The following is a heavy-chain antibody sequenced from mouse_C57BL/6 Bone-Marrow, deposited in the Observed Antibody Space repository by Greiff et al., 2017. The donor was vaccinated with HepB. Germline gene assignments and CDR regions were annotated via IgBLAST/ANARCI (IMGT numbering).Heavy chain of an antibody. CDR1: GYTFTSYG. CDR3: ARPSTGEDY. CDR2: IYPRSGNT. V-gene: IGHV1-81*01. J-gene: IGHJ2*01. Sequence: QVQLQPSGAELARPGASVKLSCKASGYTFTSYGISWVKQRTGQGLEWIGEIYPRSGNTYYNEKFKGKATLTADKSSSTAYMELRSLTSEDSAVYFCARPSTGEDYWGQGTTLTVSS. D-gene: IGHD1-1*01.